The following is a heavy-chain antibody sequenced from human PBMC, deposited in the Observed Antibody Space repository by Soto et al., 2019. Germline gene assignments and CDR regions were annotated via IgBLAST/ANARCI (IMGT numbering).Heavy chain of an antibody. Sequence: ASVKVSCKASGYSFTSYGISWVRQAPGQGLEWMGWISAYNGNTNYAQKLQGRVTMTTDTSTSTAYMELRSLRSDDTAVYYCARGALLGETYYYYGMDVWGQGTTVTVSS. CDR3: ARGALLGETYYYYGMDV. J-gene: IGHJ6*02. V-gene: IGHV1-18*01. CDR1: GYSFTSYG. CDR2: ISAYNGNT. D-gene: IGHD2-21*01.